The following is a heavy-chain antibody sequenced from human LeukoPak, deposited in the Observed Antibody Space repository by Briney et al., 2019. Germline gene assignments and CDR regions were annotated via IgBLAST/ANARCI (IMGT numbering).Heavy chain of an antibody. CDR1: GFTVSSNY. J-gene: IGHJ4*02. V-gene: IGHV3-23*01. Sequence: GGSLRLSCAASGFTVSSNYMSWVRQAPGKGLEWVSGTSGSGGSTYYADSVKGRFTISRDNSKNTLYLQMNSLRAEDTAVYYCAKTANLGGYLLRFLEWCFDYWGQGTLVTVSS. D-gene: IGHD3-3*01. CDR3: AKTANLGGYLLRFLEWCFDY. CDR2: TSGSGGST.